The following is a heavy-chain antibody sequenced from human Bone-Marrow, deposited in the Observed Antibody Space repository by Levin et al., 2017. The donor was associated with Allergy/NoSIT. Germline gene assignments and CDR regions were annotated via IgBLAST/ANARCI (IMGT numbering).Heavy chain of an antibody. CDR1: GGTFSNYG. V-gene: IGHV1-69*04. D-gene: IGHD3-9*01. Sequence: SVKVSCKASGGTFSNYGISWVRQAPGQGLEWMGRIIPNLGLAYYAQKFQGRVTITADKSTNTVYMEVSSLRSEDTAVFYCARNILTGYYDYWGQGTLVTVSS. J-gene: IGHJ4*02. CDR2: IIPNLGLA. CDR3: ARNILTGYYDY.